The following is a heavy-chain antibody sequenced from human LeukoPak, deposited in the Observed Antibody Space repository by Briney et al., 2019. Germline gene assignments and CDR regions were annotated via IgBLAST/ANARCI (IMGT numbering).Heavy chain of an antibody. CDR1: GFTVSSNY. J-gene: IGHJ4*02. D-gene: IGHD3-22*01. CDR2: IYSDGST. Sequence: GGSLRLSCAASGFTVSSNYMSWVRQAPGKGLEWVSVIYSDGSTYYADSVKGRFTISRDNSKNTLYLQINSLRAEDTAVYYCARDYNYYHSSGYWYYFDYWGQGTLVTVSP. V-gene: IGHV3-66*01. CDR3: ARDYNYYHSSGYWYYFDY.